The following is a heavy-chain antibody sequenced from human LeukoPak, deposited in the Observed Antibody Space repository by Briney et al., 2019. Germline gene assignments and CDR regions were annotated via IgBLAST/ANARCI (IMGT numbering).Heavy chain of an antibody. Sequence: ASVKVSCKASGYTFTSNDINWVRQATGQGLEWMGWMNPNSGNTGYAQKFQGRVTMTRNTSISTAYMELSSLRSEDTAVYYCARILDYGDYVWFDPWGQGTLVTVSS. CDR1: GYTFTSND. V-gene: IGHV1-8*01. D-gene: IGHD4-17*01. CDR3: ARILDYGDYVWFDP. CDR2: MNPNSGNT. J-gene: IGHJ5*02.